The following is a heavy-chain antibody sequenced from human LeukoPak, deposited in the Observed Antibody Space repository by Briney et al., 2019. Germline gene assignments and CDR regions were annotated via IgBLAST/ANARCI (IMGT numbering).Heavy chain of an antibody. J-gene: IGHJ4*02. CDR1: GFTFRIYA. D-gene: IGHD2-2*01. CDR2: ISVNGDDT. V-gene: IGHV3-23*01. Sequence: PGGSLRLSCAASGFTFRIYAMNWVRQAPGKGLEWVSSISVNGDDTYYADSVKGRFTISSDNAQNSLYLQMSSLRAEDTAVYYCARSTPPYACPPDYWGQGTLVTVSS. CDR3: ARSTPPYACPPDY.